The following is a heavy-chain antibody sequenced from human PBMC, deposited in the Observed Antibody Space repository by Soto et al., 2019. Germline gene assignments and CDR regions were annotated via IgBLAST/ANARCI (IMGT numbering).Heavy chain of an antibody. CDR3: ARGVALDH. Sequence: QVQLVQSGAEVKEPGASVKVSCKASGYTFTNYDINWVRQAPGQGLEWMASINPSSGDTGYDKRFQGRLTMTRDTSINTAYMELSSLRSDDRAVYYCARGVALDHWGQGTLVTVS. CDR2: INPSSGDT. CDR1: GYTFTNYD. D-gene: IGHD5-12*01. V-gene: IGHV1-8*01. J-gene: IGHJ4*02.